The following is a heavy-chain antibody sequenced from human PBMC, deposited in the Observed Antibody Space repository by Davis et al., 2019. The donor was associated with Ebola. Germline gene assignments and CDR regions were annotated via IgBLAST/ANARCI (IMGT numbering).Heavy chain of an antibody. CDR2: ISGSGGST. D-gene: IGHD2-21*01. J-gene: IGHJ2*01. V-gene: IGHV3-23*01. Sequence: GESLKISCAASGFTFSSYAMSWVRQAPGKGLEWVSAISGSGGSTYYADSVKGRFTISRDNSKNTLYLQMNSLRAEDTAVYYCAKPEKEIAIYWYFDLWGRGTLVTVSS. CDR1: GFTFSSYA. CDR3: AKPEKEIAIYWYFDL.